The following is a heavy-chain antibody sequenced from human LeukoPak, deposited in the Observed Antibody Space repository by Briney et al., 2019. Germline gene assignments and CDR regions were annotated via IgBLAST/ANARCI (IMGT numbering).Heavy chain of an antibody. J-gene: IGHJ4*02. CDR1: GSTFSSYS. V-gene: IGHV3-48*01. CDR2: ISSSSSTI. CDR3: ARDGWSGYYYFDY. D-gene: IGHD3-3*01. Sequence: GGSLRLSCAASGSTFSSYSMNWVRQAPGKGLEWVSYISSSSSTIYYADSVKGRFTISRDNAKNSLYLQMNSLRAEDTAVYYCARDGWSGYYYFDYWGQGTLVTVSS.